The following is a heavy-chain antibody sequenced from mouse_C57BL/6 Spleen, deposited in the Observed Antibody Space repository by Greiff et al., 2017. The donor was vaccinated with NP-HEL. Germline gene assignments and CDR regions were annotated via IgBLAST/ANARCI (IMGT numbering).Heavy chain of an antibody. V-gene: IGHV1-80*01. J-gene: IGHJ4*01. CDR1: GYAFSSYW. D-gene: IGHD6-1*01. Sequence: VQLQQSGAELVKPGASVKISCKASGYAFSSYWMNWVKQRPGKGLEWIGQIYPGDGDTNYNGKFKGKATLTADKSSSTAYMQRSSLTSEDSAVYFCARSYDATTGAMDYWGQGTSVTVSS. CDR3: ARSYDATTGAMDY. CDR2: IYPGDGDT.